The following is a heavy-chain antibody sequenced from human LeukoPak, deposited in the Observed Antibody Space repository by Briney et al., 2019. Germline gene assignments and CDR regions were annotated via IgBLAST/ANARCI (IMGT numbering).Heavy chain of an antibody. Sequence: SETLSLTSAVYGGSFSGYFWNWIRQPPGKGLEWIGEINHSGNTNYNASLKSRVTISVDTSKNQISLKLTSVTAADTAIYYCAREGFYGSGRPLDSWGQGTLVTVS. V-gene: IGHV4-34*01. J-gene: IGHJ4*02. D-gene: IGHD3-10*01. CDR3: AREGFYGSGRPLDS. CDR1: GGSFSGYF. CDR2: INHSGNT.